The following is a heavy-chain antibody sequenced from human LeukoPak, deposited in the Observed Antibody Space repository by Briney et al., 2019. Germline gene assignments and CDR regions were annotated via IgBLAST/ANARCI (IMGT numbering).Heavy chain of an antibody. J-gene: IGHJ4*02. V-gene: IGHV3-30*02. Sequence: GGSLRLSCAASGFTFSRYGMHWVRQAPGKGLEWVAFIRYDGSNKYYADSVEGRFTISRDNSKNTLYLQMNSLRAEDTAVYFCAKDPSYYYDTSGYPWAYFDYWGQGTLVTVSS. CDR2: IRYDGSNK. CDR3: AKDPSYYYDTSGYPWAYFDY. CDR1: GFTFSRYG. D-gene: IGHD3-22*01.